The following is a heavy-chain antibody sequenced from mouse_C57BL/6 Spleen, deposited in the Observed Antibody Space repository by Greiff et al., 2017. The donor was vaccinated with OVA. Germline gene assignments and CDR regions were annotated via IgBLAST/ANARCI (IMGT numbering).Heavy chain of an antibody. V-gene: IGHV1-69*01. CDR3: ARSGSRPYYFDY. J-gene: IGHJ2*01. D-gene: IGHD1-1*01. CDR1: GYTFTSYW. Sequence: QVQLQQPGAELVMPGASVKLSCKASGYTFTSYWMHWVKQRPGQGLEWIGEIDPSDSYTNYNQKFKGKSTLTVDKSSSTAYMQRSSLTSEDSAVYYCARSGSRPYYFDYWGQGTTLTVSA. CDR2: IDPSDSYT.